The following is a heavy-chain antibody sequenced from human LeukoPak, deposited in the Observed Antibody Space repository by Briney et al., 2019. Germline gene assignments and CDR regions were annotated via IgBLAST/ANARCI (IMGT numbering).Heavy chain of an antibody. D-gene: IGHD2-15*01. CDR3: ARAGYCSGGSCYPNDAFDI. V-gene: IGHV1-69*04. CDR2: IIPIFGIA. J-gene: IGHJ3*02. Sequence: SVKVPCKASGGTFISYAISWVRQARGQGREWMGRIIPIFGIANYAQKFQGRVTITADKSTSTAYMELSSLRSEDTAVYYCARAGYCSGGSCYPNDAFDIWGQGTMVTVSS. CDR1: GGTFISYA.